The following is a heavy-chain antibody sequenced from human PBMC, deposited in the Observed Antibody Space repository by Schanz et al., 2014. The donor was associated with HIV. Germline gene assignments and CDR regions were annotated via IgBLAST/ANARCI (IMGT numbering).Heavy chain of an antibody. Sequence: EVHLVESGGGLVQPGGSLRLSCAASGFTFSRYAMSWVRQAPGRGLEWLSSISGTGGSTYYADSVKGRSTISRGNSKNTLYLQISSLRANDTAMYYCARDSGPGIYGGQGTLVTVSS. CDR1: GFTFSRYA. CDR2: ISGTGGST. V-gene: IGHV3-23*04. D-gene: IGHD3-10*01. J-gene: IGHJ4*02. CDR3: ARDSGPGIY.